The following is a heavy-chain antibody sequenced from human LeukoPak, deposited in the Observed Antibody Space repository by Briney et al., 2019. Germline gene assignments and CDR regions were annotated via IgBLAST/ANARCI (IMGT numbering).Heavy chain of an antibody. CDR1: GFTFSSYG. Sequence: PGGSLRLSCAASGFTFSSYGKNWVRQAPGKGLEWVSYISSSGSTIYYADSVKGRFTISRDNAKNSLYLQMNSLRAEDTAVYYCAELGIPMIGVVWGKGATVTISS. D-gene: IGHD3-10*02. J-gene: IGHJ6*01. CDR3: AELGIPMIGVV. CDR2: ISSSGSTI. V-gene: IGHV3-48*03.